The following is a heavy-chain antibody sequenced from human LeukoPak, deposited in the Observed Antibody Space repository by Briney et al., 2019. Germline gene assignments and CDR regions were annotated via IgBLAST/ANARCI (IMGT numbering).Heavy chain of an antibody. V-gene: IGHV1-18*01. D-gene: IGHD2-2*01. CDR3: ARDNAGGYCTSSSCYEKNNWFDP. Sequence: ASVKVSCKASGYTFNNYGISWVRQAPGQGLEWMGWINTYNGNTNYAQKHQGRVTMTTDTSTSTAYMELRSLTSDDAAVYYCARDNAGGYCTSSSCYEKNNWFDPWGQGTLVTVSS. J-gene: IGHJ5*02. CDR2: INTYNGNT. CDR1: GYTFNNYG.